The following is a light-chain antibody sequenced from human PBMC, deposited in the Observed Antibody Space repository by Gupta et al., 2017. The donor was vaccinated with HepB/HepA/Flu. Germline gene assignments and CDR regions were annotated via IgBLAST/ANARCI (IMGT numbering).Light chain of an antibody. Sequence: QSALTQPRSVSGSPGQSVTISCTGTSSDVGGYNYVSWYQQHPGKAPKLMIYDVSKRPSGVPDRFSGSKSGNTASLTISGLQAEDEADYYCCSYAGSDTLGFGGGTKLTVL. V-gene: IGLV2-11*01. CDR3: CSYAGSDTLG. J-gene: IGLJ2*01. CDR2: DVS. CDR1: SSDVGGYNY.